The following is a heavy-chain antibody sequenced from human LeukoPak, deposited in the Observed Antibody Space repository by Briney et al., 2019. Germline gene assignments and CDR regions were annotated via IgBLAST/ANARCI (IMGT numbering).Heavy chain of an antibody. CDR1: GFTFSSYA. J-gene: IGHJ3*02. CDR3: ARDWAAGGDGYKWDAFDI. V-gene: IGHV3-30*04. CDR2: ISYDGSNK. D-gene: IGHD5-24*01. Sequence: GGSLRLSCAASGFTFSSYAMHWVRQAPGKGLEWVAVISYDGSNKYYADSVKGRFTISRDNAKNSLFLQMNSLRAEDTAVYYCARDWAAGGDGYKWDAFDIWGQGTMVTVSS.